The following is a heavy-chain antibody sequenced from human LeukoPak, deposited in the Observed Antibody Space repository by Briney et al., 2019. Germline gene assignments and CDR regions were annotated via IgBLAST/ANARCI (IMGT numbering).Heavy chain of an antibody. V-gene: IGHV4-59*12. Sequence: SETLSLTCTVSGGSISSYYWSWIRQPPGKGLEWIGYIYYSGSTNYNPSLKSRLTISVDASKNQFSLKLSSVTAADTAVYYCARLGRYDYFIDYWGQGTLVTVSS. D-gene: IGHD3-16*01. CDR3: ARLGRYDYFIDY. J-gene: IGHJ4*02. CDR2: IYYSGST. CDR1: GGSISSYY.